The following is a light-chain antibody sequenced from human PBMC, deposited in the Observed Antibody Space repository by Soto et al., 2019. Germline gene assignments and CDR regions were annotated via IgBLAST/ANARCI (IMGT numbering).Light chain of an antibody. CDR1: QSVSSN. V-gene: IGKV3-11*01. CDR3: QQHSHWPPWT. CDR2: AAS. Sequence: EIVMTQSPATLSVSPGERATLSCRASQSVSSNVAWYQQKPGQAPRLLIYAASNRATGIPDRFSGSGSGTDFTLTISSLEPEDFAVYYCQQHSHWPPWTFGQGTRVEIQ. J-gene: IGKJ1*01.